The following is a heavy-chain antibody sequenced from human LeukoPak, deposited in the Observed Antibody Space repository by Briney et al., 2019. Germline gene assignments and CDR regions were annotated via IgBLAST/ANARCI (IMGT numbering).Heavy chain of an antibody. V-gene: IGHV3-23*01. J-gene: IGHJ4*02. CDR1: GFTFSSYA. CDR2: ISGSGGST. D-gene: IGHD5-18*01. Sequence: GGSLRLSCAASGFTFSSYAMSWVRQAPGKGLEWVSAISGSGGSTYYADSVKGRFTISRDNSKNTLHLQMNSLSAEDTAVYYCAKARDSYGYQYYFDYWGQGTLVTVSS. CDR3: AKARDSYGYQYYFDY.